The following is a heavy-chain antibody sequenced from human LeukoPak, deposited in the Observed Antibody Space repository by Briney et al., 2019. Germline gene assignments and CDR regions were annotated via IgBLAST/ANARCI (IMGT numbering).Heavy chain of an antibody. CDR3: ARDPARVGATDY. V-gene: IGHV3-30*03. D-gene: IGHD1-26*01. J-gene: IGHJ4*02. CDR2: ISYDGSNK. Sequence: VAVISYDGSNKYYADSVKGRFTISRDNSKNTLYLQMNSLRAEDTAVYYCARDPARVGATDYWGQGTLVTVSS.